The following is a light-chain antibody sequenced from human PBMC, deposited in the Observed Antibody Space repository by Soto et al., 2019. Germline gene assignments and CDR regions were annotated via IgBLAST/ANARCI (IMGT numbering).Light chain of an antibody. V-gene: IGKV3-20*01. J-gene: IGKJ1*01. Sequence: EIVLTQSPGTLSLSPGERATLSCRASQSVSSTFLAWYQQKPGQAPRLLISGASRRATGIPDRFSGSGSGTDFALTISRLEAEYFAVYYCQQYGGSPPWAFGQGTKVEIK. CDR1: QSVSSTF. CDR2: GAS. CDR3: QQYGGSPPWA.